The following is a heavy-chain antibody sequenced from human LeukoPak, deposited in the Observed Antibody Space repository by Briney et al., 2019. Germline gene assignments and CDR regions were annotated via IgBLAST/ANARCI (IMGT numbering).Heavy chain of an antibody. V-gene: IGHV3-48*01. CDR2: IYRDSSVK. Sequence: GGSLRLSCVASGFNFDGYAMNWVRQAPGKGLEWISCIYRDSSVKHYADSVRGRFTVSRDNAKNSVYLQMNSLRAEDTAVYFCARYGSGSNYRDPFDSWGQGTLVTVSS. CDR1: GFNFDGYA. CDR3: ARYGSGSNYRDPFDS. J-gene: IGHJ4*02. D-gene: IGHD3-10*01.